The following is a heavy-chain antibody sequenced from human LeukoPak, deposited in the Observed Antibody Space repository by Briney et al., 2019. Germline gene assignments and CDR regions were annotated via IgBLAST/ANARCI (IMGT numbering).Heavy chain of an antibody. J-gene: IGHJ4*02. V-gene: IGHV3-11*01. D-gene: IGHD1-20*01. CDR3: ARRRYNWNAIDY. CDR1: GFTFSDYY. CDR2: ISSSGSTI. Sequence: GSLRLSCAASGFTFSDYYKSWIRRAPGKGLEWVSYISSSGSTIYYADSVKGRFTISRNNAKNSLYLQMNSLRAEDTAVYYCARRRYNWNAIDYWGQGTLVTVSS.